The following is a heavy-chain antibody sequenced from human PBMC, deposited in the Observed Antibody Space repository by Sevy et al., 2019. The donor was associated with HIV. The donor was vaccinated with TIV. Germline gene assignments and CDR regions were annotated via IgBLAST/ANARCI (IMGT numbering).Heavy chain of an antibody. V-gene: IGHV3-23*01. Sequence: GSLRLSCAASGFIFNSYAMSWVRQAPGKGLEWVSTISGHGGSTYDADSVKGRFTISRDNSRNTLDLQMNSLRAEDTAVYYCAGGVWSGFDYWGQGILVTVSS. CDR2: ISGHGGST. D-gene: IGHD3-3*01. CDR1: GFIFNSYA. J-gene: IGHJ4*02. CDR3: AGGVWSGFDY.